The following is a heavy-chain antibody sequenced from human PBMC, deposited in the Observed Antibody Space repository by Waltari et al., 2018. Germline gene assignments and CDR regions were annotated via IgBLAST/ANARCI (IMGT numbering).Heavy chain of an antibody. CDR3: ARGGIRSLRSGLQYFQH. Sequence: QVQLVQSGAEVQKPGASVKVSCKASGYPFTGYYMPWVRQAPGQGLEWMGWINPNSGGTNYAQKFQGRVTMTRDTSISTAYMELSRLRSDDTAVYYCARGGIRSLRSGLQYFQHWGQGTLVTVSS. CDR1: GYPFTGYY. J-gene: IGHJ1*01. V-gene: IGHV1-2*02. D-gene: IGHD4-17*01. CDR2: INPNSGGT.